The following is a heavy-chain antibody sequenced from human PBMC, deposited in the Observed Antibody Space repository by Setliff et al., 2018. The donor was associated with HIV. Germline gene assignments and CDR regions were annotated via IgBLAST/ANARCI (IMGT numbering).Heavy chain of an antibody. V-gene: IGHV4-61*09. CDR1: GDSITTGVYY. CDR3: ARAQPTRSGSHYLLLDYYYMDV. CDR2: IYASDNSGST. Sequence: SETLSLTCTVSGDSITTGVYYWSWIRQPAGQGLEWIGHIYASDNSGSTSYNPSLNSRVTLTTDTSTTTAYMELRSLRSDDTAVYYCARAQPTRSGSHYLLLDYYYMDVWGKGTTVTVSS. J-gene: IGHJ6*03. D-gene: IGHD3-10*01.